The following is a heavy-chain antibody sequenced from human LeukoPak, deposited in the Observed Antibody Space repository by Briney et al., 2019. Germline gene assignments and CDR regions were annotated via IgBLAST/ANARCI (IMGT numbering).Heavy chain of an antibody. J-gene: IGHJ4*02. D-gene: IGHD2-2*01. V-gene: IGHV4-34*01. Sequence: SETLSLTCAVYGGSFSGYYWSWIRQPPGKGLEWIGEINHSGSTNYNPSLKSRVTISVDTSKSQFSLKLSSVTAADTAVYYCARILGYCSSTSCRKGGPVDYWGQGTLVTVSS. CDR3: ARILGYCSSTSCRKGGPVDY. CDR1: GGSFSGYY. CDR2: INHSGST.